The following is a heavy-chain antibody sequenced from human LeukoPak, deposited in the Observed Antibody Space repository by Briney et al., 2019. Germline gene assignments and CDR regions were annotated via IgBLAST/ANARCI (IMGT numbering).Heavy chain of an antibody. CDR3: ARAYYDFWSGSRYYYYRDV. V-gene: IGHV3-21*01. CDR1: GFTFSSYG. J-gene: IGHJ6*03. CDR2: ISSTSSYI. D-gene: IGHD3-3*01. Sequence: GGSLRLSCAASGFTFSSYGMNWVRQAPGKGLEWVSYISSTSSYIYYADSVKGRFTISRDNAKNSLYLQMNSLRAEDTAVYYCARAYYDFWSGSRYYYYRDVWGKGTTVPVSS.